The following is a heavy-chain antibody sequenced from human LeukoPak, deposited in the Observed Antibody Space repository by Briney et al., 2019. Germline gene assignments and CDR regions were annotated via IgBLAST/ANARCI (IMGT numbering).Heavy chain of an antibody. Sequence: GGSLRLPCAASGFTFSSYSMNWVRQAPGKGLEWVSYISSSSSTIYYADSVKGRFTISRDNAKNSLYLQMNSLRAEDTAVYYCASAAAGPINWFDPWGQGTLVTVSS. J-gene: IGHJ5*02. V-gene: IGHV3-48*01. CDR2: ISSSSSTI. CDR3: ASAAAGPINWFDP. D-gene: IGHD6-13*01. CDR1: GFTFSSYS.